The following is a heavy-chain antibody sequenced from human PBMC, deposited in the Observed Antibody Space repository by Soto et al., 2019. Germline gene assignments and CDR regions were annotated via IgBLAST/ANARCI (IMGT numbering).Heavy chain of an antibody. V-gene: IGHV1-46*01. D-gene: IGHD6-13*01. CDR2: SNSSGGHT. CDR1: GYTFTRHY. CDR3: ARDLLAAGSDALDI. J-gene: IGHJ3*02. Sequence: QMQLVQSGAEVKKPGASAKVSCKASGYTFTRHYIHWVRQAPGQGLEWMGISNSSGGHTYYAKKFQGRVAMISDTSTSTVYMELSSLRSEDTAVYYCARDLLAAGSDALDIWGQGTMVTVSS.